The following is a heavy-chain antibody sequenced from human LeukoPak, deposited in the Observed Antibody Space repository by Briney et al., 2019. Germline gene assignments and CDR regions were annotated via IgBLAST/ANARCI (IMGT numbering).Heavy chain of an antibody. V-gene: IGHV4-39*01. CDR3: ASRYIGYCSSTSCFFDY. CDR2: IYYGGNT. D-gene: IGHD2-2*01. J-gene: IGHJ4*02. Sequence: SETLSLTCTVSGGSISTASYYWGWIRQPPGKGLEWIGSIYYGGNTYYNPSLKSRVTISVDTSKNQFSLKLSSVTAADTAVYYCASRYIGYCSSTSCFFDYWGQGTLVTVS. CDR1: GGSISTASYY.